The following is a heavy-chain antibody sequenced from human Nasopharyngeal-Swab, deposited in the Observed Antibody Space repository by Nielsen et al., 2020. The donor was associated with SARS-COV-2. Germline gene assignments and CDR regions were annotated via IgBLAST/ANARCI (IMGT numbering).Heavy chain of an antibody. V-gene: IGHV3-43*01. J-gene: IGHJ4*02. Sequence: GESLKISCAASGFMFDDSTMHWVRQVPGKGLEWVSLISWDGETTYYADSVKGRFTISRDNSENSLYLQMNSLRTEDTALYYCAKAGIALTTPSPKIRFLEWLLVYWGQGTPVTVSS. CDR1: GFMFDDST. D-gene: IGHD3-3*01. CDR3: AKAGIALTTPSPKIRFLEWLLVY. CDR2: ISWDGETT.